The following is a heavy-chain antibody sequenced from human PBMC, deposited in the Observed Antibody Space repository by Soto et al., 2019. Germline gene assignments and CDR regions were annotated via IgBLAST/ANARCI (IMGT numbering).Heavy chain of an antibody. D-gene: IGHD2-8*01. CDR3: ARVPIGKYGVWNY. CDR2: INPDGSIT. CDR1: GFTFSSYW. Sequence: EEQLVESGGGLVQPGGSLRLSCAAAGFTFSSYWMHWVRQAPGKGLVWVSRINPDGSITTYADSVKGRSTISRDNAKNTLYLQMNSLRGDDTAVYYCARVPIGKYGVWNYWGQGTLVTVSS. J-gene: IGHJ4*02. V-gene: IGHV3-74*01.